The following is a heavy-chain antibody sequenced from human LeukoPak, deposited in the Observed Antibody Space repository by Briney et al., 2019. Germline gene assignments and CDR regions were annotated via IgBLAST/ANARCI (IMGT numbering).Heavy chain of an antibody. V-gene: IGHV1-58*01. D-gene: IGHD3-22*01. CDR1: GFTFTSSA. J-gene: IGHJ3*01. Sequence: GASVTVSCTASGFTFTSSAVQWVRQARGQRLEWIGWIVVGSGNTNYAQKFQERVTITRDMSTSLVYMELSSLRSEDTAVYYCAAEAAYYYDSRDAFDVWGQGTMVTVSS. CDR3: AAEAAYYYDSRDAFDV. CDR2: IVVGSGNT.